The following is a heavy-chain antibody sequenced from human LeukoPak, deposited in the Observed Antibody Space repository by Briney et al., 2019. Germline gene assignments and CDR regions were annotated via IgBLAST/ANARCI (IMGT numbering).Heavy chain of an antibody. J-gene: IGHJ2*01. V-gene: IGHV1-46*03. Sequence: ASVKVSCKASGYTFTSYYMHWVRQAPGQGLEWMGIINPSGGSTSYAQKFQGRVTMTRDTSTSTVYMELSSLRSEDTAVYYCARYRPYDSSGYYSGYWYFDLWGRGTLVTVPS. CDR3: ARYRPYDSSGYYSGYWYFDL. CDR1: GYTFTSYY. D-gene: IGHD3-22*01. CDR2: INPSGGST.